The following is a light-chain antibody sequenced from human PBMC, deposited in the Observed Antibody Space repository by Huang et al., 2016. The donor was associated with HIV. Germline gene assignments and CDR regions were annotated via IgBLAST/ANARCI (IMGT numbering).Light chain of an antibody. J-gene: IGKJ4*01. CDR1: QSLRDTY. CDR3: LQYDRSPLT. V-gene: IGKV3-20*01. Sequence: EVLLTQSPGTLSLSPGERATRSCRASQSLRDTYFAWYQQRPGQAPRLLIYGASSRATGIPDRFSGSGSGTDFTLTINRLEPQDFAVYFCLQYDRSPLTFGGGTKVEL. CDR2: GAS.